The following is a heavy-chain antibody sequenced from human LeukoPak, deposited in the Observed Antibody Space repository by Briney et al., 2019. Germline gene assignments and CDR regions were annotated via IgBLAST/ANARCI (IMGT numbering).Heavy chain of an antibody. CDR3: ARGFGTLWSHNYWFDP. Sequence: GRSLRLSCAASGFTFSSYAMHWVRQAPGKGLEWVAVISYDGSNKYYADSVKGRFTISRDNSKNTLYLQMNSLRAEDTAVYYCARGFGTLWSHNYWFDPWGQGTLVTVSS. CDR1: GFTFSSYA. V-gene: IGHV3-30-3*01. D-gene: IGHD3-10*01. J-gene: IGHJ5*02. CDR2: ISYDGSNK.